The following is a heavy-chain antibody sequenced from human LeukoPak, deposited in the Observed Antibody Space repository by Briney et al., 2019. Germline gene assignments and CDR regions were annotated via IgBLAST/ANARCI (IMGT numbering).Heavy chain of an antibody. V-gene: IGHV3-23*01. CDR1: GFTFSSSA. D-gene: IGHD5-24*01. CDR2: ISDTGRLS. Sequence: GGSLRLSCAASGFTFSSSAMSWVRQAPGKGLEWVAAISDTGRLSYCADSVNGRFTISRDNSKNTLSLQMNSLRAADTAVYYCAKGGLRDGXSYASWGXXTLIXVSS. CDR3: AKGGLRDGXSYAS. J-gene: IGHJ5*01.